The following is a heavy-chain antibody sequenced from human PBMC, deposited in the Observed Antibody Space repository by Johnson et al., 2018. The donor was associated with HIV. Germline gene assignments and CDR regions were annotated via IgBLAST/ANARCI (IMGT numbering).Heavy chain of an antibody. CDR2: ISYEGSDK. CDR1: GCTFDDYT. Sequence: QLVESGGGVVQPGRSLRLSCAASGCTFDDYTMHWVRPAPAKGLEWVAAISYEGSDKDHEDSVKGRFTISRDNTKNSLHQKMNSLRAEDTAVYYCARYGYRPEAAFDIWGQGTMVTVSS. CDR3: ARYGYRPEAAFDI. V-gene: IGHV3-30*04. D-gene: IGHD5-24*01. J-gene: IGHJ3*02.